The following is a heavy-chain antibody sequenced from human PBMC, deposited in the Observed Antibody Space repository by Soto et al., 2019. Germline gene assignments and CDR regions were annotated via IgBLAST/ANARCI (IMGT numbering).Heavy chain of an antibody. CDR3: ARDGATMVRGVIVRSDY. V-gene: IGHV3-21*02. Sequence: EVQLVESGGGLVKPGGSLRLSCAASGFTFSSYSMNWVRQAPGKGLEWVSSISVSSSYIYYADSVKGRFSISRDNARNSLYLQMNSLRAEDTAVYYCARDGATMVRGVIVRSDYWGQGTLVTVSS. J-gene: IGHJ4*02. D-gene: IGHD3-10*01. CDR2: ISVSSSYI. CDR1: GFTFSSYS.